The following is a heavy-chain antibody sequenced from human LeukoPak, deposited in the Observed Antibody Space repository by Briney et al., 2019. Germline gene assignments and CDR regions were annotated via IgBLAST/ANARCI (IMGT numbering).Heavy chain of an antibody. CDR3: ARDTYHSDY. Sequence: GGSLRLSCAASGFTFTNYWMSWVRQAPGKGLELVANIKQDRSEKYYVDSVKGRFTISRDNAKNSLYLQMNSLRAEDTAVYYCARDTYHSDYWGQGTLVTVSS. J-gene: IGHJ4*02. V-gene: IGHV3-7*01. D-gene: IGHD1-14*01. CDR2: IKQDRSEK. CDR1: GFTFTNYW.